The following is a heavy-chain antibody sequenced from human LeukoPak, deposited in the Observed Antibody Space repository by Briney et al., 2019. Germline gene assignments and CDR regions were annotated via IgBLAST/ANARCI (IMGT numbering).Heavy chain of an antibody. CDR2: ISNSGSII. Sequence: GGSLRLSCAASGFTFSSYEVNWVRQAPGKGLEWVSYISNSGSIIYYADSVKGRFTISRDNAKNPLYPQMNSLRAEDTAVYYCARDPQGAAFDIWGQGTMVTVSS. CDR3: ARDPQGAAFDI. J-gene: IGHJ3*02. D-gene: IGHD3-16*01. CDR1: GFTFSSYE. V-gene: IGHV3-48*03.